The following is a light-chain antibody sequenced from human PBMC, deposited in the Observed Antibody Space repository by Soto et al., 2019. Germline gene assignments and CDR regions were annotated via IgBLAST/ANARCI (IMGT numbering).Light chain of an antibody. CDR2: RTS. CDR3: QQYHIFLT. J-gene: IGKJ2*01. Sequence: DIQMTQSPSTLSASVGDRVTITCRASQSIGAALAWYQQKPGKAPDLLIYRTSTLESGVPSRFSGSGSGTEFTLAISSLQPDDFATYYCQQYHIFLTFGQGTKVDIK. CDR1: QSIGAA. V-gene: IGKV1-5*03.